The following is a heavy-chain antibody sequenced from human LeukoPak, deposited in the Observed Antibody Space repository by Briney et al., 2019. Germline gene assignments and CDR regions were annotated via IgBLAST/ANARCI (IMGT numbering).Heavy chain of an antibody. J-gene: IGHJ4*02. CDR3: ARVRYYDFWSGYPFDY. CDR2: IYYDGNT. CDR1: GGSISTYY. V-gene: IGHV4-59*01. Sequence: PSETLSLTCTITGGSISTYYWTWIRQPPGKGLEWIGYIYYDGNTKYHSSLESRVTISVDTSRNQFSLRLSSVTAADTAVYYCARVRYYDFWSGYPFDYWGQGTLVTVSS. D-gene: IGHD3-3*01.